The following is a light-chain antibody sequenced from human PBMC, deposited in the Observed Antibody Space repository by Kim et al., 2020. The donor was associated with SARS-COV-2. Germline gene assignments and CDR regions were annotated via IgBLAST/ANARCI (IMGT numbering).Light chain of an antibody. CDR3: QQYNNWPYT. CDR2: GAS. CDR1: QSVRSN. Sequence: EIVMTQSPATLSVSPGERATLSCRASQSVRSNLAWYQQKPGQAPRLLIYGASTRAPGIPARFSGSGSGTEFTLTISSLQSEDFAVYYCQQYNNWPYTFGQGTKLEI. J-gene: IGKJ2*01. V-gene: IGKV3-15*01.